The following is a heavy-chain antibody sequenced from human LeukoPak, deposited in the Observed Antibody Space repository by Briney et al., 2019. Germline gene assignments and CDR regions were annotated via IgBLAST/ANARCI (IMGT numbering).Heavy chain of an antibody. V-gene: IGHV4-39*01. J-gene: IGHJ3*02. CDR3: ARQGRISMIVVLVEDAFDI. CDR1: GGSISSSSYY. CDR2: IYYSGST. Sequence: PSETLSLTCTVSGGSISSSSYYWGWIRQPPGKGLEWIGSIYYSGSTYYNPSLKSRVTIPVDTSKNQFSLKLSSVTAADTAVYYCARQGRISMIVVLVEDAFDIWGQGTMVTVSS. D-gene: IGHD3-22*01.